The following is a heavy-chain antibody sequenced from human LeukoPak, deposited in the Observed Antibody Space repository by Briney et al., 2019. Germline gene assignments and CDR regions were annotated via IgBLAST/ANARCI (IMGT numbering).Heavy chain of an antibody. D-gene: IGHD1-1*01. CDR1: GGSFSTYY. CDR3: AREGNSGYFDY. CDR2: IYYSGST. J-gene: IGHJ4*02. V-gene: IGHV4-59*01. Sequence: SETLSLTCAVYGGSFSTYYWSWIRQPPEKGLEWIGYIYYSGSTNYNPSLKSRVTISVDTSKNQFSLKLSSVAAADTAVYYCAREGNSGYFDYWGQGTLVTVSS.